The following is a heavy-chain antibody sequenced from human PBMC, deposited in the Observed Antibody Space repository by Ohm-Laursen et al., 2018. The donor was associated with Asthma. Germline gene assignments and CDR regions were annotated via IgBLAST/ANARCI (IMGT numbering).Heavy chain of an antibody. CDR1: GFPFNEYY. D-gene: IGHD2-2*01. CDR2: IYRGGDT. J-gene: IGHJ4*02. Sequence: SLRLSCAASGFPFNEYYMSWIRQAPGKGLEWVSVIYRGGDTYYADSVKGRFTISRDNSQNTLCLQMNSLRAEDTAVYYCARSSGTMHYFDYWGQGTLVTVSS. V-gene: IGHV3-53*01. CDR3: ARSSGTMHYFDY.